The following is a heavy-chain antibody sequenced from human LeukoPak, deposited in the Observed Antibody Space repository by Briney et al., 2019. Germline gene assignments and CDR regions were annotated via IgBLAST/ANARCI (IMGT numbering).Heavy chain of an antibody. D-gene: IGHD6-6*01. J-gene: IGHJ4*02. CDR3: ARRGYSSSSPIHY. CDR2: IYYSGST. CDR1: GGSISSSSYY. Sequence: SETLSLTCTVSGGSISSSSYYWGWIRQPPGKGLEWIGSIYYSGSTYYNPSLKSRVTISVDTSKNQFSLKLSSVCAADTPVYNSARRGYSSSSPIHYRGQGTLVSVSS. V-gene: IGHV4-39*01.